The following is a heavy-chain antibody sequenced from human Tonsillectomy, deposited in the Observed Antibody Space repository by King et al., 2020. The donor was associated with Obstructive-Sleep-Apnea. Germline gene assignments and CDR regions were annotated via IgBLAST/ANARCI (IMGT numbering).Heavy chain of an antibody. J-gene: IGHJ5*02. CDR2: ISGSGGST. D-gene: IGHD3-10*01. CDR1: GFTFSSYA. CDR3: AKDPHHGYGSGSYDVPNWFDP. V-gene: IGHV3-23*04. Sequence: VQLVESGGGLVQPGGSLRLSCAASGFTFSSYAMSWVRQAPGKGLEWVSAISGSGGSTYYADSVKGRFTISRDNSKNTLYLQMNSLRAEDTAVYYCAKDPHHGYGSGSYDVPNWFDPWGQGTLVTVSS.